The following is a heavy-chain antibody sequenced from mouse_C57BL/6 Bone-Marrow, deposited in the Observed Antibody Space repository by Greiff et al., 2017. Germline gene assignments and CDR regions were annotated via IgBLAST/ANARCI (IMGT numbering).Heavy chain of an antibody. CDR2: IWSGGST. CDR1: GFSLTSYG. J-gene: IGHJ4*01. V-gene: IGHV2-2*01. D-gene: IGHD2-1*01. CDR3: VRNTRYDGSFLWYAMDY. Sequence: VQLQQSGPGLVQPSQSLSITCTVSGFSLTSYGVHWVRQSPGKGLEWLGVIWSGGSTDYNAAFISRLSISKDNPNSQVFCKMNSLQADDTAIYYCVRNTRYDGSFLWYAMDYWGQGTSVTVSS.